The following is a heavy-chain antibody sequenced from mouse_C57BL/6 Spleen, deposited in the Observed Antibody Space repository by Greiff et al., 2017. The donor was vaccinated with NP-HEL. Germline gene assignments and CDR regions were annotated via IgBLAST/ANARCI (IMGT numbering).Heavy chain of an antibody. Sequence: VQLKQSVAELVRPGASVKLSCTASGFNIKNTYMHWVKQRPEQGLEWIGRIDPANGNTKYAPKFQGKATITADTSSNTAYLQLSSLTSEDTAIYYCARCVTTVVEGDYYAMDYWGQGTSVTVSS. CDR2: IDPANGNT. V-gene: IGHV14-3*01. J-gene: IGHJ4*01. CDR3: ARCVTTVVEGDYYAMDY. CDR1: GFNIKNTY. D-gene: IGHD1-1*01.